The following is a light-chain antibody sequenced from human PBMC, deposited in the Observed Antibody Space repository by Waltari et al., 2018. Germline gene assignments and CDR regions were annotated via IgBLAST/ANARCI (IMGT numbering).Light chain of an antibody. V-gene: IGLV1-44*01. J-gene: IGLJ1*01. CDR1: SSNIGSYT. CDR2: TNN. CDR3: SSWDDSLNAV. Sequence: QSVLTQPPSASGSPGQRVTISCSGSSSNIGSYTVSWYQHLPGTAPKLLIYTNNQRPSGVPDRFSCSKSGTSASLAISGLQSEDEADYYCSSWDDSLNAVFGTGTKVTVL.